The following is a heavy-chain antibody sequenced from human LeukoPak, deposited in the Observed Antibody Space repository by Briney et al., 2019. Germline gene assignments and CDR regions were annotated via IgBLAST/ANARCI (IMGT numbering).Heavy chain of an antibody. D-gene: IGHD3-22*01. CDR2: IYYSGST. Sequence: SETLSLTCTVSGGSLSSYYWSWIRQPPPKGLEWTGYIYYSGSTNSHPSLKSRVPISVDTSKNQFSLKLSSVTAADTAVYYCARETYYYDSSGYKEDAFDIWGQGTMVTVSS. CDR3: ARETYYYDSSGYKEDAFDI. J-gene: IGHJ3*02. V-gene: IGHV4-59*01. CDR1: GGSLSSYY.